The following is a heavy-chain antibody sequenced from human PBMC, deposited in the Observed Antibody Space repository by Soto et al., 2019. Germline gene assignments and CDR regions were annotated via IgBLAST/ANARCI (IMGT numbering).Heavy chain of an antibody. Sequence: EVQLLESGGGLVQPGGSLRLSCVASGFTFRTYAMSWVRQAPGKGLKWVAGMRAGGAGTYYADSVKGRFTISRDNSKNTLYLQMNSLRAEDTAVYYCAKVGPGYAFDIWGQGTMVTVSS. CDR1: GFTFRTYA. J-gene: IGHJ3*02. CDR2: MRAGGAGT. CDR3: AKVGPGYAFDI. D-gene: IGHD3-16*01. V-gene: IGHV3-23*01.